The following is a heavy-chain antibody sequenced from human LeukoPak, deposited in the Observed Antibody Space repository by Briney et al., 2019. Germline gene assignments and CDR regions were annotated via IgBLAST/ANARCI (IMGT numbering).Heavy chain of an antibody. CDR3: ARGTGYDY. CDR1: GGSFSGYY. Sequence: TSETLSLTCAVYGGSFSGYYWSWIRQPPGKGLEWIGEINHSGSTNYNPSLKSRVTIPVDTSKNQFSLKLSSVTAADTAVYYCARGTGYDYWGQGTLVTVSS. J-gene: IGHJ4*02. D-gene: IGHD2-15*01. V-gene: IGHV4-34*01. CDR2: INHSGST.